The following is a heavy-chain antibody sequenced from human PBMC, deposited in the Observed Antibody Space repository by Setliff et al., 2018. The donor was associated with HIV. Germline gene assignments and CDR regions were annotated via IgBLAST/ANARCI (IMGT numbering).Heavy chain of an antibody. CDR2: INPYNGNT. D-gene: IGHD2-21*01. CDR3: ARGGPARVALLYWFDP. Sequence: GSVKVSCKASGYTFINYGINWLRQAPGQGLEWVGWINPYNGNTKYGQKFQGTVTMTRDTTTSTAYLELRRLRSDDTAVYFCARGGPARVALLYWFDPWGQGTLVTVSS. V-gene: IGHV1-18*01. J-gene: IGHJ5*02. CDR1: GYTFINYG.